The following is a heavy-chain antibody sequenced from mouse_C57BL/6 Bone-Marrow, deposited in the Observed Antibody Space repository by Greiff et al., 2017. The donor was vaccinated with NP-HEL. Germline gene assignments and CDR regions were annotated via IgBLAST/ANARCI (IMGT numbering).Heavy chain of an antibody. V-gene: IGHV1-18*01. CDR3: ARRTTVVPFAY. D-gene: IGHD1-1*01. CDR1: GYTFTDYN. J-gene: IGHJ3*01. Sequence: EVQRVESGPELVKPGASVKIPCKASGYTFTDYNMDWVKQSHGKSLEWIGDINPNNGGTIYNQKFKGKATLTVDKSSSTAYMELRSLTSEDTAVYYCARRTTVVPFAYWGQGTLVTVSA. CDR2: INPNNGGT.